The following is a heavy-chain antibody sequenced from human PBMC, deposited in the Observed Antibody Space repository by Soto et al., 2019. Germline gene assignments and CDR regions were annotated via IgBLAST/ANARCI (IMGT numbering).Heavy chain of an antibody. CDR2: INHSGST. D-gene: IGHD6-13*01. J-gene: IGHJ4*02. Sequence: PSETLSLTCAVYGGSFSGYYWSWIRQPPGKGLEWIGEINHSGSTNYNPSLKSRLTISVDTSKNHFSLQLTSVTAADTAVYYCATSYGNAWYTYWGQGTQV. V-gene: IGHV4-34*01. CDR3: ATSYGNAWYTY. CDR1: GGSFSGYY.